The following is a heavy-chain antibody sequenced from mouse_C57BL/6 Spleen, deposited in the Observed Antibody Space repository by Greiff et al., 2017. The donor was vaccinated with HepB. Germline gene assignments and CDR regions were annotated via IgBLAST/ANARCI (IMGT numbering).Heavy chain of an antibody. D-gene: IGHD2-4*01. J-gene: IGHJ1*03. V-gene: IGHV5-16*01. CDR3: ARVAGLGWYFDV. CDR1: GFTFSDYY. CDR2: INYDGSST. Sequence: EVKLEESEGGLVQPGSSMKLSCTASGFTFSDYYMAWVRQVPEKGLEWVANINYDGSSTYYLDSLKSRFIISRDNAKNILYLQMSSLKSEDTATYYCARVAGLGWYFDVWGTGTTVTVSS.